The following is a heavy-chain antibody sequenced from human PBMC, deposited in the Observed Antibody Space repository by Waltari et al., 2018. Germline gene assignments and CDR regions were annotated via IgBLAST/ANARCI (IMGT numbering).Heavy chain of an antibody. J-gene: IGHJ4*02. V-gene: IGHV5-51*01. Sequence: EVQLVQSGAGVKKPGESLKISCKVFGYTFTNYWSAWVRQMPGKSLEYVGIIHPGDSETSYNPACQGQVIISVDRSLSTAFLQWTSVRASDTAMYDCARRGDGSRSWSLDYWGQGTLVTVSP. CDR3: ARRGDGSRSWSLDY. D-gene: IGHD3-10*01. CDR2: IHPGDSET. CDR1: GYTFTNYW.